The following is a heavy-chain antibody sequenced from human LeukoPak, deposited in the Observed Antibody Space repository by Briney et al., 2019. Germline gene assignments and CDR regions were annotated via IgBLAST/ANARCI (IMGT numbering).Heavy chain of an antibody. V-gene: IGHV1-69*05. D-gene: IGHD3-10*01. CDR2: IIPIFGTA. CDR1: GGTFSSYA. CDR3: ARPSLWFGEPWAPAFDI. J-gene: IGHJ3*02. Sequence: SVKVSCKASGGTFSSYAISWVRQAPGQGLEWMGGIIPIFGTANYAQKFQGRVTITTDESTSTAYMELSSLRSEDTAVYYCARPSLWFGEPWAPAFDIWGQGTMVTVSS.